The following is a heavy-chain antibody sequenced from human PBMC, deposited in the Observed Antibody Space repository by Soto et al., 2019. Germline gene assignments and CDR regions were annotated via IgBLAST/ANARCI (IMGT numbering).Heavy chain of an antibody. CDR3: ARSIVVVPAAPHGTEFDP. J-gene: IGHJ5*02. CDR2: IYYSGST. D-gene: IGHD2-2*01. V-gene: IGHV4-39*01. CDR1: GGSISSSSYY. Sequence: PSETLSLTCTVSGGSISSSSYYWGWIRQPPGKGLEWIGSIYYSGSTYYNPSLKSRVTISVDTSKNQFSLKLSSVTAADTAVYYCARSIVVVPAAPHGTEFDPWGQGTLVTVSS.